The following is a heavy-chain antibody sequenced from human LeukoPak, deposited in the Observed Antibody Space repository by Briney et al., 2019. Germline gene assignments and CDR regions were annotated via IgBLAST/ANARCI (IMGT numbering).Heavy chain of an antibody. CDR2: TFPGGSDT. CDR1: GYSFTTYW. V-gene: IGHV5-51*01. D-gene: IGHD4-17*01. J-gene: IGHJ2*01. CDR3: VRHFHPAETTGGYFDL. Sequence: GESLKISSQASGYSFTTYWIGWVRQMPGKGLEWMGITFPGGSDTKYSPPFQGLVTMSADRSISTAYLQWNSLKASDTAMYYCVRHFHPAETTGGYFDLLGRGTLVTVSS.